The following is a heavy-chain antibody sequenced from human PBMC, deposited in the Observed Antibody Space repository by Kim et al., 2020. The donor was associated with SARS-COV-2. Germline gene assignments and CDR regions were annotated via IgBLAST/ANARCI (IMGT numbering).Heavy chain of an antibody. J-gene: IGHJ6*02. Sequence: SETLSLTCTVSGGSISSGGYYWSWIRQHPGKGLEWIGYIYYSGSTYYNPSLKSRVTISVDTSKNQFSLKLSSVTAADTAVYYCAREACSGGSCIYYYGMDVWGQGTTVTVSS. D-gene: IGHD2-15*01. CDR2: IYYSGST. V-gene: IGHV4-31*03. CDR1: GGSISSGGYY. CDR3: AREACSGGSCIYYYGMDV.